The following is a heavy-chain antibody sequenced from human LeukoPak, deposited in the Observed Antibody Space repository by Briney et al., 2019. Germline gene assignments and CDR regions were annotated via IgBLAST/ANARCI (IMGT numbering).Heavy chain of an antibody. J-gene: IGHJ4*02. Sequence: GGSLRLSCAASGFTVSSNYMSWVRQAPGKGLEWVSVIYSGGSTYYADSVKGRFTISRDNSKNTLYLQMNSLRAEDTAVHYCARHFWSSNYFDYWGQGTLVTVSS. CDR3: ARHFWSSNYFDY. V-gene: IGHV3-53*01. CDR2: IYSGGST. D-gene: IGHD3-3*02. CDR1: GFTVSSNY.